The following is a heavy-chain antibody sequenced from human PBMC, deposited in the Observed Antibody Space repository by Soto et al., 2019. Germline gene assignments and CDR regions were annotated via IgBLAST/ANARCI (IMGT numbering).Heavy chain of an antibody. CDR2: INPSGGST. CDR1: GDTYTSYY. J-gene: IGHJ4*02. CDR3: ASAADLETALDY. Sequence: ASVKVSCKASGDTYTSYYIHWVRQAPGQGLGWMGIINPSGGSTSYAQKFQGRVTMTRDTSTSTVYMELSSLRSEDTAVYYCASAADLETALDYWGQGTLVTVSS. D-gene: IGHD6-13*01. V-gene: IGHV1-46*01.